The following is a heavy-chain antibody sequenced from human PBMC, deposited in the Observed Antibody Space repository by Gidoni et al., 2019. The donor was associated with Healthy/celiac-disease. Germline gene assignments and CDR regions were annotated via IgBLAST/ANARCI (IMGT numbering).Heavy chain of an antibody. CDR1: GFTFRSYA. CDR3: ARDYSKPLYYYGMDV. V-gene: IGHV3-30-3*01. D-gene: IGHD4-4*01. Sequence: QVHLGESGGGVVQPGRSPRLSWAASGFTFRSYAMHWVRQAPGKGLEWGAVISYDGSNKYYADSVKGRFTIYRDNSKNTLYLQMNSLRAEDTAVYYCARDYSKPLYYYGMDVWGQGTTVTVSS. CDR2: ISYDGSNK. J-gene: IGHJ6*02.